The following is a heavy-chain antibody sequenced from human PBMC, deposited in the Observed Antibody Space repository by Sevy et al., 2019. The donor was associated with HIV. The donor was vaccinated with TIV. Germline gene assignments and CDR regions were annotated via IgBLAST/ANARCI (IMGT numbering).Heavy chain of an antibody. Sequence: SETLSLTCTVSGGSISSYYWSWIRQSAGKGLEWIGRIYTSGSTNYNPSLKSRVAMSVDTSKNQFSLKLSSVTAADTAMYYCAGGGFLEWLLDYWGQGTLVTVSS. CDR1: GGSISSYY. CDR2: IYTSGST. J-gene: IGHJ4*02. D-gene: IGHD3-3*01. CDR3: AGGGFLEWLLDY. V-gene: IGHV4-4*07.